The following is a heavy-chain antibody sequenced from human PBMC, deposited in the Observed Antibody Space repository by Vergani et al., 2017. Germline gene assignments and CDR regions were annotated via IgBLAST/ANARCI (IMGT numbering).Heavy chain of an antibody. CDR2: ISSSSSTI. D-gene: IGHD2-15*01. CDR1: GFTFSSYS. V-gene: IGHV3-48*01. J-gene: IGHJ4*02. CDR3: AKGTTTLGYCSGGSCYPGFDY. Sequence: EVQLVESGGGLVQPGGSLRLSCAASGFTFSSYSMNWVRQAPGKGLEWVSYISSSSSTIYYADSVKGRFTISRDNAKNSLYLQMNSLRAEDTAVYYCAKGTTTLGYCSGGSCYPGFDYWGQGTLVTVSS.